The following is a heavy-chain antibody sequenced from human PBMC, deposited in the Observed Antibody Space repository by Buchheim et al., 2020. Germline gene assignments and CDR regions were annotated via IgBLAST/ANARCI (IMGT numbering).Heavy chain of an antibody. V-gene: IGHV4-39*01. CDR1: GGTIGGSSYY. J-gene: IGHJ4*02. CDR3: ARRDALLGGSWAFDN. Sequence: QLQLQESGPGLVKASETLSLTCTVSGGTIGGSSYYWGWIRQPPGKGLEWIGHIYYSGSTYYNPSLKSRITLSVDTAKNQFSLKLNSVTAADTAVYYCARRDALLGGSWAFDNWGQGTL. CDR2: IYYSGST. D-gene: IGHD1-26*01.